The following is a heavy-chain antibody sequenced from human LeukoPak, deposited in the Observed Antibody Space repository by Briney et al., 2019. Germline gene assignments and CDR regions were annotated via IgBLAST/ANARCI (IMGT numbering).Heavy chain of an antibody. CDR3: VRDGYSGGAFDI. V-gene: IGHV1-2*02. CDR2: IYPKSGGT. J-gene: IGHJ3*02. Sequence: GSVKVSCKASGYNFTGYYMHWVRQAPGQGLEWMGWIYPKSGGTNYAQKFQSRVTMTRDTSITTAFMELNMLKSDDTAVYYCVRDGYSGGAFDIWGQGTMVTVSS. CDR1: GYNFTGYY. D-gene: IGHD5-12*01.